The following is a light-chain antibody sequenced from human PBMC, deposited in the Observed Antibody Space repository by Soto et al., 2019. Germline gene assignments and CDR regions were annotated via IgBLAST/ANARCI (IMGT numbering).Light chain of an antibody. J-gene: IGKJ2*01. V-gene: IGKV3-20*01. CDR1: QSVNNNY. Sequence: EIVLTQSPGTLSLSPGERATLSCRASQSVNNNYLAWYQQKPGQAPRLLIYGASSRATGIPDRFSGSGSGTDFTLTISRLEPEDFAVYYCQQYGSSPSTFGQGTKLEIK. CDR2: GAS. CDR3: QQYGSSPST.